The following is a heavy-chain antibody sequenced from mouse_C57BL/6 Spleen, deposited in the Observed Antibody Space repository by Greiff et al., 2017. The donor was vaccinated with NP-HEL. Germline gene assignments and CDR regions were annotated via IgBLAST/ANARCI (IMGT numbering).Heavy chain of an antibody. V-gene: IGHV5-16*01. CDR1: GFTFSDYY. Sequence: EVKLMESEGGLVQPGSSMKLSCTASGFTFSDYYMAWVRQVPEKGLEWVANINYDGSSTYYLDSLKSRFIISRDNAKNILYLQMSSLKSEDTATYYCARDSNWSYAMDYWGQGTSVTVSS. CDR2: INYDGSST. D-gene: IGHD2-5*01. CDR3: ARDSNWSYAMDY. J-gene: IGHJ4*01.